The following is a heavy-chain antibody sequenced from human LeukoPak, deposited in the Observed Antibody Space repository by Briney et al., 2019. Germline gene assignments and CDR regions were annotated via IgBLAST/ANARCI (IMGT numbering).Heavy chain of an antibody. CDR2: ISFDGSTK. CDR3: ARGPSDYGGNTLYSYYFDY. Sequence: GGFLRLSCAASGFIFSRYTLHWVRQAPGKGLEWVSMISFDGSTKDYADSVKGRFTISRDNSKNTLDLQMTSLRTEDTAVYYCARGPSDYGGNTLYSYYFDYWGQGTLVTVSS. D-gene: IGHD4-23*01. J-gene: IGHJ4*02. CDR1: GFIFSRYT. V-gene: IGHV3-30-3*01.